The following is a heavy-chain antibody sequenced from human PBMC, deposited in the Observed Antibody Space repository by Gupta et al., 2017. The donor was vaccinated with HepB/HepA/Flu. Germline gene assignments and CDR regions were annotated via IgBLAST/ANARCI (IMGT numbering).Heavy chain of an antibody. Sequence: QITLKESGPTLVKPTQTLTLTCTFSGFPLSTSGLAVGWIRQPPGKALVSLGFTYWNDDKRYSPSLKSRLTITKDTSKNQVVLTMTNMDPVDTATYYCAYSGGLVVQAAIIGNWFDPWGQGTLGTVSS. V-gene: IGHV2-5*01. CDR1: GFPLSTSGLA. CDR2: TYWNDDK. J-gene: IGHJ5*02. CDR3: AYSGGLVVQAAIIGNWFDP. D-gene: IGHD2-2*02.